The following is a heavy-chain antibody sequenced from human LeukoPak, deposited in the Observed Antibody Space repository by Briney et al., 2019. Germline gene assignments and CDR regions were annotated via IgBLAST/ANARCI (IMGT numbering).Heavy chain of an antibody. J-gene: IGHJ3*02. CDR3: ARARYVNSFYAFDI. CDR2: IYGSGST. D-gene: IGHD3-9*01. V-gene: IGHV4-4*07. Sequence: SETLSLTCSVSGGSISNYYWSWIRQPAGKGLEWIGHIYGSGSTNYNPSLKSRVTMSGDTSKNQVTLKLNSVTAADTAVYYCARARYVNSFYAFDIWGQGTLVTVSS. CDR1: GGSISNYY.